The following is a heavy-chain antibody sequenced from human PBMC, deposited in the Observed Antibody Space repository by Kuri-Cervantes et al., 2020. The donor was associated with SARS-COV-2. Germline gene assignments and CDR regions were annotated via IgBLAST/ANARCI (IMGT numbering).Heavy chain of an antibody. Sequence: GESLKISCAASGFTFSSYAMHWVRQAPGKGLEWVAVISYDGSNKYYADSVKGRFTISRDNSKNTLYLQMNSLRAEDTAVYYCARAVDIVVVSVAVYYFDYWGQGTLVTVSS. CDR3: ARAVDIVVVSVAVYYFDY. V-gene: IGHV3-30*01. J-gene: IGHJ4*02. CDR1: GFTFSSYA. CDR2: ISYDGSNK. D-gene: IGHD2-2*01.